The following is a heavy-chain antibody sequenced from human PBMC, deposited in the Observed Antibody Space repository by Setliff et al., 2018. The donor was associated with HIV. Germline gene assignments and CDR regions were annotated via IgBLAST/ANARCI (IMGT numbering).Heavy chain of an antibody. D-gene: IGHD6-19*01. CDR3: ARRIYRYSSGWSFDY. V-gene: IGHV3-7*01. CDR2: IKQDRSEK. J-gene: IGHJ4*02. CDR1: GLTFSTYY. Sequence: GGSLRLSCAGSGLTFSTYYMSWVRKAPGKSLEWVANIKQDRSEKYYVDYVKGRLIISRDNAKKSLFLQMNSLRVEDTAIYYCARRIYRYSSGWSFDYCGQGTLVTVSS.